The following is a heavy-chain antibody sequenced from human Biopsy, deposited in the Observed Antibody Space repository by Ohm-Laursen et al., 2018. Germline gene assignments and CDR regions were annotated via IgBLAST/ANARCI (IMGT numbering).Heavy chain of an antibody. Sequence: VKVSCNVSGYSLTELSMHWVRQAPGQGLEWMGGFAPENGRIVYSQKFQGRVTMTEDTSTSTAYMEVWRLRSDDTAVYYCAADINVWNVNYWGQGTQVSVSS. CDR3: AADINVWNVNY. J-gene: IGHJ4*02. CDR2: FAPENGRI. V-gene: IGHV1-24*01. CDR1: GYSLTELS. D-gene: IGHD1-1*01.